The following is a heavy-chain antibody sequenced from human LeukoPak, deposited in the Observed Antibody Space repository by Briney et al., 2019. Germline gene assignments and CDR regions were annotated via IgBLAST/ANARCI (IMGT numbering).Heavy chain of an antibody. CDR3: AKDRSYYDFWSGYYTPTEYYYYMDV. V-gene: IGHV3-30*02. CDR1: GFTFSSYG. CDR2: IRYDGSNK. D-gene: IGHD3-3*01. Sequence: GGSLRLSCAASGFTFSSYGMHWVRQAPGKGLEWVAFIRYDGSNKYYADSVKGRFTISRDNSKNTLHLQMNSLRAEDTAVYYCAKDRSYYDFWSGYYTPTEYYYYMDVWGKGTTVTVSS. J-gene: IGHJ6*03.